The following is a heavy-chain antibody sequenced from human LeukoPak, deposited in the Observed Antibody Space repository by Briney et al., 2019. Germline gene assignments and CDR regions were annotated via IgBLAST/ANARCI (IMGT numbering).Heavy chain of an antibody. CDR2: ISGSGGSA. Sequence: GGSLRLSCAASGFTFSSYAMTWVRQAPGKGVEWVSAISGSGGSAYYADSVKGRFTISRDNSKNTLYLQMNSLRAEDTAVYYCAKTVSGSYSYQGGDYWGQGTLVTVSS. CDR3: AKTVSGSYSYQGGDY. D-gene: IGHD3-10*01. CDR1: GFTFSSYA. V-gene: IGHV3-23*01. J-gene: IGHJ4*02.